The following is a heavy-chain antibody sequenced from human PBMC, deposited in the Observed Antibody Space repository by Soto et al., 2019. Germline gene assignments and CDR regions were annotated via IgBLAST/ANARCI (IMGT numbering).Heavy chain of an antibody. J-gene: IGHJ6*02. CDR2: IYYSGST. CDR1: GGSISSYY. D-gene: IGHD5-12*01. CDR3: ARLNIVATGRRTFNYYGMDV. Sequence: SETLSLTCTVSGGSISSYYWGWIRQSPGKGLEWIGSIYYSGSTYYNPSLKSRVTISVDTSKNQFSLRLSSVTAADTAVYYCARLNIVATGRRTFNYYGMDVWGQGTTVTVSS. V-gene: IGHV4-39*01.